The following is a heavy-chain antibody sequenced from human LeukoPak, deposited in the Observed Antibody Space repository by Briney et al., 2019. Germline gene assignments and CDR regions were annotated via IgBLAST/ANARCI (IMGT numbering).Heavy chain of an antibody. CDR3: ARNRWLELKLHDAFDI. CDR2: INPSGGST. J-gene: IGHJ3*02. Sequence: GASVKVSCKASGYTFTSYYMHWVRQAPGQGLEWMGIINPSGGSTSYAQKFQGRVTMTRDMPTSTVYMELSSLRSEDTAVYYCARNRWLELKLHDAFDIWGQGTMVTVSS. D-gene: IGHD6-19*01. V-gene: IGHV1-46*01. CDR1: GYTFTSYY.